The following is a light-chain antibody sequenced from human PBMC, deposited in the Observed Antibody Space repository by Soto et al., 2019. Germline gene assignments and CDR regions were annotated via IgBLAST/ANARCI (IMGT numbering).Light chain of an antibody. V-gene: IGKV3-20*01. CDR2: GAS. CDR3: QQYGSLSWT. CDR1: QTVSSY. Sequence: EFVLTQSPGTLSLSPGERATLSCRASQTVSSYLLWYQQKPGQAPRIIIFGASGRATGIPDRFSGSGSGTDFTLTISRLEPEDFAVYYCQQYGSLSWTFGQGTKVDIK. J-gene: IGKJ1*01.